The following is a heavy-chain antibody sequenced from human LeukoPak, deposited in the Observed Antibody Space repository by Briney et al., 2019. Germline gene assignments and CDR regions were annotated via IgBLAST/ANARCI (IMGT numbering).Heavy chain of an antibody. Sequence: GESLKISCKGSGYSFTSYWIGWVRQLPGKGLEWMGIIFPGDSDTRYSPSFQCQVTISADKSISTAYLQWNSLKASDTAMYYCAGLREIRGVIITPYYFDYWGQGTLVTVSS. CDR2: IFPGDSDT. J-gene: IGHJ4*02. CDR1: GYSFTSYW. CDR3: AGLREIRGVIITPYYFDY. D-gene: IGHD3-10*01. V-gene: IGHV5-51*01.